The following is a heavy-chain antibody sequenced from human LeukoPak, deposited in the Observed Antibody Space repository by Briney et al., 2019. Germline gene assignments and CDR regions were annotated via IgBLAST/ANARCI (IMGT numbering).Heavy chain of an antibody. CDR1: GFPFSSYG. Sequence: GGSLRLSCAASGFPFSSYGMHWVRQAPGKGLEWVAFIRYDGSNKYYADSVKGRFTISRDNSKNTLYLQMNSLRDEDTAVYYCAKDSHWILFDDWGQGTLVTVSS. CDR2: IRYDGSNK. D-gene: IGHD2-2*03. V-gene: IGHV3-30*02. CDR3: AKDSHWILFDD. J-gene: IGHJ4*02.